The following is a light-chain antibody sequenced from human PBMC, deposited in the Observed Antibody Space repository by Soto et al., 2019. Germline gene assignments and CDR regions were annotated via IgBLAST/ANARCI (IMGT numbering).Light chain of an antibody. Sequence: DIQMTQFPSSLSASVGDRVTITCRASQTIGRYLNWYQQKPGKVPKLLIYAASNLQSGVPARFSGSGSGTDFTLTITSLQPEDFVTYYCEQSYSALLFTFGPGTKVDI. CDR3: EQSYSALLFT. V-gene: IGKV1-39*01. J-gene: IGKJ3*01. CDR1: QTIGRY. CDR2: AAS.